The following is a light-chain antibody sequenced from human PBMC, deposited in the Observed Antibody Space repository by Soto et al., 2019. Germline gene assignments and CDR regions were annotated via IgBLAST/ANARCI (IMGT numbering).Light chain of an antibody. CDR1: QGINSY. J-gene: IGKJ2*01. Sequence: DIQLTQSPSFLSASVGDRVTITCRASQGINSYLAWYQQKPGKAPKLLIYATSTLQSGVPSRFGGSGSGTDFILTISSLQPEDFATYYCQQLYSYPYTFGQGTKLEIE. V-gene: IGKV1-9*01. CDR2: ATS. CDR3: QQLYSYPYT.